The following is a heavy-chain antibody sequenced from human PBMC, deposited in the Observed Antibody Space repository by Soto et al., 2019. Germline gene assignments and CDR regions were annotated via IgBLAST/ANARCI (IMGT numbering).Heavy chain of an antibody. V-gene: IGHV1-3*01. CDR2: INAGNGNT. CDR1: GYTFTSYA. J-gene: IGHJ4*02. D-gene: IGHD4-17*01. Sequence: QVQLVQSGAEVKKPGASVKVSCKASGYTFTSYAMHWVRQAPGQRLEWMGWINAGNGNTKYSQKFQGRVTITRDTSASTAYMELSSLRSEDTAVYSCARADYGDYGNFDYWGQGTLVTVSS. CDR3: ARADYGDYGNFDY.